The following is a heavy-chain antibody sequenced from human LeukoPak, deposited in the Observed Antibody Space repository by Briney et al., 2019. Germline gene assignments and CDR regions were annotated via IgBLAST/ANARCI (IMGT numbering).Heavy chain of an antibody. J-gene: IGHJ6*03. CDR2: INPSGGST. Sequence: ASVKVSCKAFGHSLTSYSMHWVRQAPGQGLEWMGIINPSGGSTSYAQKFQGRVTMTRDTSTSTVYMEVTSLRSEDTAVYYCARETSQKGAHYMDVWGKGTTVTISS. CDR1: GHSLTSYS. V-gene: IGHV1-46*01. CDR3: ARETSQKGAHYMDV. D-gene: IGHD3-16*01.